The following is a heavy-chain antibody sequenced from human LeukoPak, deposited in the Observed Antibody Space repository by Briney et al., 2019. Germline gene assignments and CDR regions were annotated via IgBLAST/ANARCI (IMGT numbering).Heavy chain of an antibody. V-gene: IGHV4-59*01. Sequence: PSETLSLTCTVSGGTISSYYWSWIRPPPGKGLEWIGYISYSGSTKCNPSLKCRVTMSVDTSKNQFSLKLTSVTAADTAVYYCASRIGEPGYWGQGTLVTVSS. CDR3: ASRIGEPGY. CDR2: ISYSGST. J-gene: IGHJ4*02. D-gene: IGHD3-10*01. CDR1: GGTISSYY.